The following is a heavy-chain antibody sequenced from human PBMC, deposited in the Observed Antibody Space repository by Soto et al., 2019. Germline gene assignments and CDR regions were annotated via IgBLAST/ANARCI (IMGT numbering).Heavy chain of an antibody. J-gene: IGHJ4*02. D-gene: IGHD6-19*01. Sequence: QVQLQESGPGLVKPSGTLSLTCAVSGGSISSSNWWSWVRQPPGKGLEWIGEIYHSGSTNYNPSLTGRVXTXVXXSKNQFSLKLSSVTAADTAVYYCARIAVAGTYFDYWGQGTLVTVSS. V-gene: IGHV4-4*02. CDR2: IYHSGST. CDR3: ARIAVAGTYFDY. CDR1: GGSISSSNW.